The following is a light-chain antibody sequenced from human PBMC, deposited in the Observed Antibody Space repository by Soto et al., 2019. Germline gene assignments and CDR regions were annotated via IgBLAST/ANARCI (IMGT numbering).Light chain of an antibody. V-gene: IGKV1-39*01. CDR2: AVS. CDR1: QSISNY. CDR3: QQNYNTPRT. J-gene: IGKJ1*01. Sequence: DIQMTQSPSSLSASVGDRVTITCRASQSISNYLNWYQQKPGKAPKVLIYAVSSLQSGVPLRFSGSGSGTDFTLTISSLQPEDFATYYCQQNYNTPRTFGQGTKVDIK.